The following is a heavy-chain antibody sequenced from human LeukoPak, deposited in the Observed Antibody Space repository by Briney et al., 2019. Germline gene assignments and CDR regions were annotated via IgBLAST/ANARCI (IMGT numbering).Heavy chain of an antibody. CDR1: GFPFTNAR. CDR2: IKSKDDGGTA. J-gene: IGHJ4*02. D-gene: IGHD4-23*01. V-gene: IGHV3-15*01. Sequence: GGSLRLSCAASGFPFTNARMNWVRQAPGKGLEWVGRIKSKDDGGTADYTAPVKGRFTISRDDPKNTLYLHMNSLKTEDTAIYYCSTLYAGYSVPRDYWGQGTLVTVSS. CDR3: STLYAGYSVPRDY.